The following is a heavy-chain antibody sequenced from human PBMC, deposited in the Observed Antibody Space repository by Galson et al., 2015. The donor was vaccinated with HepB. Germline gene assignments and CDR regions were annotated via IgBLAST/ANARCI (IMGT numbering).Heavy chain of an antibody. J-gene: IGHJ4*02. CDR2: IDYKGTT. V-gene: IGHV4-59*01. CDR3: ARADPFSGNWKPPDY. CDR1: SGSISTYY. Sequence: SETLSLTCIVSSGSISTYYWTWNRQPPGKGLEWIGFIDYKGTTIYNPSLQSRVTISVDTSKNHLSLRLRSVTAADTAIYFCARADPFSGNWKPPDYWGPGTLVTVSS. D-gene: IGHD1-1*01.